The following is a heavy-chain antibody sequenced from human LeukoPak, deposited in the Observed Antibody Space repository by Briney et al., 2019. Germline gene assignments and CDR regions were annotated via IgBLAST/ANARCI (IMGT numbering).Heavy chain of an antibody. D-gene: IGHD3-10*01. CDR3: ARRNPTITMAWGNAFDI. Sequence: SETLSLTCGVSGMSFNFYSWTWIRQTPGKGLEWIGEFNPSGDTNYNPSLKTRVTISVDTSKNQFSLNLRSVTVGDTAVYYCARRNPTITMAWGNAFDIWGRGAMVTVSS. CDR1: GMSFNFYS. CDR2: FNPSGDT. J-gene: IGHJ3*02. V-gene: IGHV4-34*01.